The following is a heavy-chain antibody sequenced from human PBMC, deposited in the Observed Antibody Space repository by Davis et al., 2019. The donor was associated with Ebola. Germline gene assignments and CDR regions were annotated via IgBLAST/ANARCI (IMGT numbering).Heavy chain of an antibody. Sequence: SETLSLTCTVSGGSISSGDYYWNWIRQHPGKGLEWIGYIYSSGRAYYNPSIKSRVTISVDTSKNQFSLKLGSVTAAETAVYFCARGGGSGSYSLSWGQGTLVTVSS. J-gene: IGHJ5*02. D-gene: IGHD1-26*01. CDR3: ARGGGSGSYSLS. V-gene: IGHV4-31*03. CDR1: GGSISSGDYY. CDR2: IYSSGRA.